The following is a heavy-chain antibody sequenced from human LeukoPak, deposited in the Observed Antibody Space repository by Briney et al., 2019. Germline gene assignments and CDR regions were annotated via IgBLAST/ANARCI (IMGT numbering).Heavy chain of an antibody. V-gene: IGHV4-61*02. CDR3: EYYYDGRGYPM. J-gene: IGHJ4*02. D-gene: IGHD3-22*01. CDR2: IYTSGNT. Sequence: SETLSLTCTVSGGSISSGSYYWSWIRQPAGKGLEWIGRIYTSGNTNYNPSLKSRVTMSVDTSKKQFSLKLSSVTAADTAVHYCEYYYDGRGYPMWGQGTLVTVSS. CDR1: GGSISSGSYY.